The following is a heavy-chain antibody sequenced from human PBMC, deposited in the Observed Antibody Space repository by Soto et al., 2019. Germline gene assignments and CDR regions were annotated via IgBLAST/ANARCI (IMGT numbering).Heavy chain of an antibody. J-gene: IGHJ5*02. Sequence: QVQLVQSGAEVKKPGASVNFSCKTSVYSFSNSGINWVRQAPGQGLEWLGWIRGYTGKALYAREFQGRLTMTTDTSASTAYMELRSRKSDDTGVYFCASGGVVVALPDSSSMVGDWLDPWGQGTLVTVSS. V-gene: IGHV1-18*01. CDR3: ASGGVVVALPDSSSMVGDWLDP. CDR1: VYSFSNSG. D-gene: IGHD3-16*01. CDR2: IRGYTGKA.